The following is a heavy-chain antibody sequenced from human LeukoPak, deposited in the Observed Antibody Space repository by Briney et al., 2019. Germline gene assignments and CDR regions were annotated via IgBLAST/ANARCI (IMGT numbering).Heavy chain of an antibody. CDR2: INANSGTT. D-gene: IGHD6-19*01. J-gene: IGHJ5*01. CDR3: AKPISGGLAVTADWFHP. Sequence: PGGSLRLSCAASGFAFNVYAMSWLRQPPGKGLEWVSTINANSGTTSYAASVRGRFSISRDNSKSTLSLQLSTLRADDTATYYCAKPISGGLAVTADWFHPWGQGTLVVVSS. V-gene: IGHV3-23*01. CDR1: GFAFNVYA.